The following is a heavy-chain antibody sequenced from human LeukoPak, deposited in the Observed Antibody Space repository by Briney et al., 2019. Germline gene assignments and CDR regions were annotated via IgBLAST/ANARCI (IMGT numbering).Heavy chain of an antibody. J-gene: IGHJ3*02. V-gene: IGHV1-2*02. CDR3: ARGPSGSFPDDAFDI. Sequence: ASLKVSCQASGYTFTGYYMHWVRQAPGQGLEWMEWINPNSGGTNYARKCQGGVTMTRETSISTAYMELSRLRSDDTAVYYCARGPSGSFPDDAFDIWGQGTMVTVSS. CDR1: GYTFTGYY. D-gene: IGHD1-26*01. CDR2: INPNSGGT.